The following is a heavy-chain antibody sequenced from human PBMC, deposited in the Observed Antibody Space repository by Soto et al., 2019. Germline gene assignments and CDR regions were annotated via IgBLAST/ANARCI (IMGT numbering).Heavy chain of an antibody. CDR2: IYYSGST. CDR1: GGSVTSGNYY. CDR3: ARGPVVTLFVDY. J-gene: IGHJ4*02. V-gene: IGHV4-61*01. D-gene: IGHD2-21*02. Sequence: ETLSLTCTVSGGSVTSGNYYWSCIRQPPGKGLEWIGHIYYSGSTNYNPSLKSRVTISVDASKNQFSLKLSSVTAADTAIYYRARGPVVTLFVDYWGQGTLVTVSS.